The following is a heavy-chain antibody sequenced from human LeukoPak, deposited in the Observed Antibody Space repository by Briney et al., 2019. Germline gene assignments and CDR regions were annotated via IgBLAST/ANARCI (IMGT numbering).Heavy chain of an antibody. D-gene: IGHD2-2*02. CDR2: VDPEDGET. V-gene: IGHV1-69-2*01. J-gene: IGHJ3*02. CDR1: GYTFTDYY. Sequence: GATVKISCKVSGYTFTDYYMHWVQHAPGNGLEWMGLVDPEDGETIYAEKFQGRVTITADTSTDTAYMELSSLTAEYTAVYYGGRGGTIPNYTGDDLYIWGQGTMVTVSS. CDR3: GRGGTIPNYTGDDLYI.